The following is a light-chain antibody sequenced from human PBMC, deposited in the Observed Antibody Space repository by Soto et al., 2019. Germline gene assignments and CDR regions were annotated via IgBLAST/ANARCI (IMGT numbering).Light chain of an antibody. Sequence: QSALTQPASVSGSPGQSITSSCTGTSSDVGGYNYVSWYQQHPGKAPKLMIYEVSNRPSGVSNRFSGSKSGNTASLTISGLQAEDEADYYCTSFTRSSTFVFGTGTKVTVL. J-gene: IGLJ1*01. CDR3: TSFTRSSTFV. CDR2: EVS. V-gene: IGLV2-14*01. CDR1: SSDVGGYNY.